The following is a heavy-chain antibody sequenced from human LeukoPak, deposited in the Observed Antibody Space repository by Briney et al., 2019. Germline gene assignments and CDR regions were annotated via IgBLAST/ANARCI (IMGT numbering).Heavy chain of an antibody. J-gene: IGHJ5*02. D-gene: IGHD2-15*01. V-gene: IGHV3-74*01. CDR1: GFTFSSYW. CDR3: ARDRGAYCSGGSCYSRNWFDP. CDR2: INSDGSST. Sequence: GGSLRLSCAASGFTFSSYWMHWVRQAPGKGLVWVSRINSDGSSTSYADSVKGRLTISRDNAKNTLYLQMNSLRAEDTAVYYCARDRGAYCSGGSCYSRNWFDPWGQGTLVTVSS.